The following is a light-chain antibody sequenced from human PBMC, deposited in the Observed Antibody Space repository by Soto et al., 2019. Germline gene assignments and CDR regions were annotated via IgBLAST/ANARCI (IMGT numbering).Light chain of an antibody. V-gene: IGKV1-33*01. Sequence: DIQMTQSPSSLSASVGDRVTLTCQASQAISTFLNWYHQEPGNAPKLLISDASAFETGVPSWFRGSGAGTDFTFTISSLQPRDVGTYYCQQYEDVPTFGQGTKVGIK. CDR3: QQYEDVPT. CDR2: DAS. J-gene: IGKJ2*01. CDR1: QAISTF.